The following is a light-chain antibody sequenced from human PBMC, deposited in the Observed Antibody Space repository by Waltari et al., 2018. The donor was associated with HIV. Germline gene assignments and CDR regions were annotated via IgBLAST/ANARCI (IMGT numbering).Light chain of an antibody. CDR3: QSWDDSLSGYV. Sequence: QSVLTQPPSLSGAPGQRVTISCTGSKSNIGAGYAVPCYQQVPGTAPKLLIYGNNNRPSGVPERFSGAKSDTSASLAITGLQAEDEADYYCQSWDDSLSGYVFGTGSKVTVL. CDR2: GNN. V-gene: IGLV1-40*01. CDR1: KSNIGAGYA. J-gene: IGLJ1*01.